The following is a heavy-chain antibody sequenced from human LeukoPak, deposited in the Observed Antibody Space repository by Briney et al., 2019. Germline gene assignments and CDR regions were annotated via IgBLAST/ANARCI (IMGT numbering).Heavy chain of an antibody. CDR1: GGSVSGASISSVVYY. V-gene: IGHV4-31*03. D-gene: IGHD1/OR15-1a*01. J-gene: IGHJ5*02. Sequence: SQALSLTCTVSGGSVSGASISSVVYYWTWIRQHPGKGLEWIGSIYYSGSTYYNPSLKSRLTISVDVSKNQFSLKLSSVTAADTAVYYCARLEQTSWFDPWGQGTLVTVSS. CDR2: IYYSGST. CDR3: ARLEQTSWFDP.